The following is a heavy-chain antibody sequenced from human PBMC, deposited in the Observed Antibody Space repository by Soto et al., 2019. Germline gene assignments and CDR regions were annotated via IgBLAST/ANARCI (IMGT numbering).Heavy chain of an antibody. CDR3: ARDHSSSAQIYGMDV. D-gene: IGHD6-6*01. J-gene: IGHJ6*02. CDR1: GFTFSTYS. V-gene: IGHV3-48*02. CDR2: ISSSSSTI. Sequence: GGSLRLSCAASGFTFSTYSMNWVRQAPGKGLEWVSYISSSSSTIYYEDSVKGRFTISRDNAKNSLYLQMNSLRDEDTAVYYCARDHSSSAQIYGMDVWGQGTTVTVSS.